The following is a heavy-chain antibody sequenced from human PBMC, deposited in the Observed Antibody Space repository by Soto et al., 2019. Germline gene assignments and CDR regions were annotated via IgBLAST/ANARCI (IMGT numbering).Heavy chain of an antibody. J-gene: IGHJ6*02. CDR3: AREGLWMVGGVISGYYDMDV. D-gene: IGHD3-10*01. V-gene: IGHV4-31*03. CDR2: IYYSGST. Sequence: PSETLSLTCTVSGGSISSGGYYWSWIRQHPGKGLEWIGYIYYSGSTYYKPSLKSRVTISVDTSKNQFSLKLSSLTAADTAVYYCAREGLWMVGGVISGYYDMDVWGQGTTVTVSS. CDR1: GGSISSGGYY.